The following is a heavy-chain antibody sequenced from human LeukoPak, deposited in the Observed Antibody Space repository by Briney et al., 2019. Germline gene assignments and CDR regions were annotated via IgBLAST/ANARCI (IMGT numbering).Heavy chain of an antibody. D-gene: IGHD3-22*01. V-gene: IGHV4-34*01. CDR2: INHSGST. CDR3: ARAHNIHYYDSSGYYALWYYYYYMDV. CDR1: GGSFSGYY. J-gene: IGHJ6*03. Sequence: SETLSLTCAVYGGSFSGYYWSWIRQPPGKGLEWIGEINHSGSTNYNPSLKSRVTISVDASKNQFSLKLSSVTAADTAVYYCARAHNIHYYDSSGYYALWYYYYYMDVWGKGTTVTVSS.